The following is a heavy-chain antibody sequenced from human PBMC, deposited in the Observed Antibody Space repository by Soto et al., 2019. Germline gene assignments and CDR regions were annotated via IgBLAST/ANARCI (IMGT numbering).Heavy chain of an antibody. V-gene: IGHV3-30*18. CDR3: AKELGFGVAGTGGDAFDI. Sequence: GGSLRLSCAASGCTFSSYGMHWVRQAPGKGLEWVAVISYDGSNKYYADSVKGRFTISRDNSKNTLYLQMNCLRAEDTAVYYCAKELGFGVAGTGGDAFDIWDQGTMVTVSS. CDR1: GCTFSSYG. J-gene: IGHJ3*02. CDR2: ISYDGSNK. D-gene: IGHD6-19*01.